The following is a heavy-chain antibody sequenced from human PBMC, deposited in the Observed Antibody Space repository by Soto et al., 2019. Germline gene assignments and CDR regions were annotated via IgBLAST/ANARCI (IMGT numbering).Heavy chain of an antibody. V-gene: IGHV4-31*03. J-gene: IGHJ5*02. CDR3: ARIPDSGSSYGWFDP. CDR2: ISYRGRT. CDR1: DGSINSGGNY. Sequence: SETLSLTCTVSDGSINSGGNYWTWIRQHPGKDLEWIGYISYRGRTKYNPSLESRVTISVDMDTSKKQFSLKLSSVTAADTAVYYCARIPDSGSSYGWFDPWGQGTLVTVSS. D-gene: IGHD1-26*01.